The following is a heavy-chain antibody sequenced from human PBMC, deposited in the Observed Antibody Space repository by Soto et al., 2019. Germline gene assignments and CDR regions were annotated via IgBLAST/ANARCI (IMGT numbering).Heavy chain of an antibody. V-gene: IGHV1-2*02. CDR3: AREQATAKPEGVDF. J-gene: IGHJ4*02. D-gene: IGHD1-1*01. CDR1: GYTFSDYY. Sequence: ASVKDSCKASGYTFSDYYIHWVRQAPGQGLEWMGWINPNSGGTKYAPKFQGGVTMTRDTSITTAYMELSRLRSGDTAVYYCAREQATAKPEGVDFWGQGTLVTVSS. CDR2: INPNSGGT.